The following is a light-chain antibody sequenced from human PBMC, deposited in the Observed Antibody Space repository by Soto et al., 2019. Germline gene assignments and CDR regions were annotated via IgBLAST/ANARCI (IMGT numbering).Light chain of an antibody. V-gene: IGKV3-20*01. CDR3: QQYGSSPPIT. CDR1: QSVSSTY. Sequence: EIVLTQSPGTLSLSPGERATLSCRASQSVSSTYLAWYQQKPGQAPRPLIYGASSRATGIPDRFSGSGSGTDFTLTISRLEPEDFAVYYCQQYGSSPPITLGQRTRLEIK. J-gene: IGKJ5*01. CDR2: GAS.